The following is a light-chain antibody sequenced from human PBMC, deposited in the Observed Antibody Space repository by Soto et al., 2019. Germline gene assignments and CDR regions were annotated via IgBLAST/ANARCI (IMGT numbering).Light chain of an antibody. V-gene: IGLV1-40*01. CDR1: SSNIGAGYD. Sequence: QSVLTQPPSVSGAPVQRVTSSCTVSSSNIGAGYDVHWYQQLPGTAPKLLIYGNSNRPSGVPDRFSGSKSGTSASLAITGIQAEDEADYYCQSYDSSLSGPFVFGTGTQLTVL. CDR3: QSYDSSLSGPFV. CDR2: GNS. J-gene: IGLJ1*01.